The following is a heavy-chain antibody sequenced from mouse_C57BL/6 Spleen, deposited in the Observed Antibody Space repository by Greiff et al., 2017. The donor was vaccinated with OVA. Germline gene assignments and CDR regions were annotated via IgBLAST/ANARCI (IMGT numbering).Heavy chain of an antibody. CDR1: GYTFTSYT. CDR2: INPSSGYT. CDR3: AISSTYYAMDY. V-gene: IGHV1-4*01. J-gene: IGHJ4*01. Sequence: QVQLKQSGAELARPGASVKMSCKASGYTFTSYTMHWVKQRPGQGLEWIGYINPSSGYTKYNQKFKDKATLTADKSSSTAYMQLSSLTSEDSAVYYCAISSTYYAMDYWGQGTSVTVSS.